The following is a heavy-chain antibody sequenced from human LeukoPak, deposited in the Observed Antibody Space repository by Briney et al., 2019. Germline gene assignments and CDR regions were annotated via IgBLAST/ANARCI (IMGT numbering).Heavy chain of an antibody. Sequence: GASVKVSCKASGYTFTSYAMHWVRQAPGQRLEWMGWINAGNGNTKYSQKFQGRVTMTRDTSTSTVYMELSSLRSEDTAVYYCATGDNWNYYGYWGQGTLVTVSS. CDR3: ATGDNWNYYGY. J-gene: IGHJ4*02. V-gene: IGHV1-3*01. CDR1: GYTFTSYA. CDR2: INAGNGNT. D-gene: IGHD1-7*01.